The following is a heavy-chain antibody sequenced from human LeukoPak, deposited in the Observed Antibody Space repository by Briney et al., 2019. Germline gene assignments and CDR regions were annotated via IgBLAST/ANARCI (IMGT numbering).Heavy chain of an antibody. CDR1: GGSFSGYY. D-gene: IGHD3-22*01. J-gene: IGHJ4*02. Sequence: SETLSLTCAVYGGSFSGYYWSWIRQPPGKGLEWIGEINHSGSTNYNPSLKSRVTISVDTSKNQFSLKLSSVTAADTAVYYCAKDGSPDYYDSSGYYCDYWGQGTLVTVSS. V-gene: IGHV4-34*01. CDR3: AKDGSPDYYDSSGYYCDY. CDR2: INHSGST.